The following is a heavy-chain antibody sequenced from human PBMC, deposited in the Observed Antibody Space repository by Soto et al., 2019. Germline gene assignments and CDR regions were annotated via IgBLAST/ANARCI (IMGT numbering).Heavy chain of an antibody. D-gene: IGHD3-22*01. V-gene: IGHV3-30*18. J-gene: IGHJ3*02. Sequence: HPGGSLRLSCAASGFTFSSYGMHWVRQAPGKGLEWVAVISYDGSNKYYADSVKGRFTISRDNSKNTLYLQMNSLRAEDTAVYYCAKGPYYYDSSGYFPGAFDIWGQGTMVTVSS. CDR2: ISYDGSNK. CDR1: GFTFSSYG. CDR3: AKGPYYYDSSGYFPGAFDI.